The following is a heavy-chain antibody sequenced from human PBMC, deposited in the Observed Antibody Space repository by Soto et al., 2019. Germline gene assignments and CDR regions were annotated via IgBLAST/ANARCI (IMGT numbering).Heavy chain of an antibody. J-gene: IGHJ4*02. CDR3: ARVQDGRPMVRGVITYFDY. Sequence: QVQLVPSGAEVKKPGSSVKVSCKASGGTFSSYAISWVRQAPGQGLEWMGGIIPIFGTANYAQKFQGRVTITADESTSTAYMELSSLRSEDTAVYYCARVQDGRPMVRGVITYFDYWGQGTLVTVSS. V-gene: IGHV1-69*01. CDR1: GGTFSSYA. D-gene: IGHD3-10*01. CDR2: IIPIFGTA.